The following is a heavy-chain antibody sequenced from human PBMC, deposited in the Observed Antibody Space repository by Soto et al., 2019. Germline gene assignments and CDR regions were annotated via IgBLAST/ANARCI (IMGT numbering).Heavy chain of an antibody. V-gene: IGHV1-2*02. J-gene: IGHJ5*02. D-gene: IGHD5-12*01. Sequence: QVQLVQSGAEVKKPGASLKVSCKSSGYTFSDYYIHWVRQAPGQGLEWMGWINPDTGGTNYAQKFQGRVTMTRDTSVSTAYMELSTMRSDDTAVYYCAREIKWLRLGRLDPRGQGTLVTVSS. CDR1: GYTFSDYY. CDR3: AREIKWLRLGRLDP. CDR2: INPDTGGT.